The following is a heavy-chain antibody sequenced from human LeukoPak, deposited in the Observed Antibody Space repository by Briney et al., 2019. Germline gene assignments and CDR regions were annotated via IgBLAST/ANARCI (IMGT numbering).Heavy chain of an antibody. V-gene: IGHV3-23*01. J-gene: IGHJ6*02. CDR2: ISGNGGKT. D-gene: IGHD3-10*01. CDR3: ARDRASSRGVIGDMDV. Sequence: GGSLRLSCAASEFTFNNYAMSWVRQVPGKGLEWVSAISGNGGKTYYADSVKGRFTISRDNSKNTLYLQMNSLRAEDTAVYYCARDRASSRGVIGDMDVWGQGTTVTVSS. CDR1: EFTFNNYA.